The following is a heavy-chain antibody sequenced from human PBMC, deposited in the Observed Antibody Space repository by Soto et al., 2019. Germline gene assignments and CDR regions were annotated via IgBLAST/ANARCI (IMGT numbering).Heavy chain of an antibody. Sequence: PSETLYLTCAVSGYTIGSGYYWAWIRQSPGKRLEWIGRIYHAGSVYYNPSLNGRVALSMDTSKNHFSLKLTSVTAADTAVYYCARTFAYYGMDVWGQGTTVT. CDR2: IYHAGSV. CDR3: ARTFAYYGMDV. V-gene: IGHV4-38-2*01. J-gene: IGHJ6*02. CDR1: GYTIGSGYY.